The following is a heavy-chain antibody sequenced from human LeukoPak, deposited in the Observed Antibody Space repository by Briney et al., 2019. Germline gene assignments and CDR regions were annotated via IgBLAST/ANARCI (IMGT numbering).Heavy chain of an antibody. V-gene: IGHV1-46*01. D-gene: IGHD2-21*02. Sequence: ASVKVSCKASRYTFSNYDINWVRQAPGQGLEWMGIINPSGGSTSYAQKFQGRVTMTRDTSTSTVYMELSSLRSEDTAVYYCARDGVPRPICGGDCPMPTPAYYFDYWGQGTLVTVSS. J-gene: IGHJ4*02. CDR2: INPSGGST. CDR1: RYTFSNYD. CDR3: ARDGVPRPICGGDCPMPTPAYYFDY.